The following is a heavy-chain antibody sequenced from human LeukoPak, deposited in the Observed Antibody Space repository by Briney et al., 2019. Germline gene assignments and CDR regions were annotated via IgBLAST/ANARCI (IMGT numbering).Heavy chain of an antibody. V-gene: IGHV3-7*03. CDR3: ARWTFGGVIVVDY. CDR2: IKQDGSEK. CDR1: GFTFSSYW. Sequence: GGSLRLSCAASGFTFSSYWMSWVRQAPGKGLEWVANIKQDGSEKYYVDSVKGRFTISRDNAKNSLYLQMNSLRAEDTAVYYCARWTFGGVIVVDYWGQGTLVTVSS. J-gene: IGHJ4*02. D-gene: IGHD3-16*02.